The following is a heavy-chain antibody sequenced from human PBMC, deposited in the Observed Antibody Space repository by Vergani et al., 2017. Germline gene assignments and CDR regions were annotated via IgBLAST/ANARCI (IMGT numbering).Heavy chain of an antibody. CDR2: INHSGST. CDR3: ARGGRMVRGVINWFDP. D-gene: IGHD3-10*01. CDR1: GGSFSGYY. J-gene: IGHJ5*02. Sequence: QVQLQQWGAGLLKPSETLSLTCAVYGGSFSGYYWSWIRQPPGKGLEWIGEINHSGSTNYNPSLKSRVTISVDTSKNQFSLKLGSVTAADTAVYYCARGGRMVRGVINWFDPWDQGTLVTVSS. V-gene: IGHV4-34*01.